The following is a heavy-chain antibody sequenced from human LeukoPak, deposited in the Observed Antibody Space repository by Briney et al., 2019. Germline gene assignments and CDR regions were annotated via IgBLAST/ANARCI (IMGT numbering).Heavy chain of an antibody. CDR2: IYYSGST. J-gene: IGHJ5*02. CDR1: GGSISSYY. Sequence: SETLSLTCTVSGGSISSYYWSWIRQPPGKGLEWIGYIYYSGSTNYNPSLKSRVTISVDTSKNQFSLKLSSVTAADTAVYYCARGTYSSSWYGGFDPWGQGTLVTVSS. V-gene: IGHV4-59*01. CDR3: ARGTYSSSWYGGFDP. D-gene: IGHD6-13*01.